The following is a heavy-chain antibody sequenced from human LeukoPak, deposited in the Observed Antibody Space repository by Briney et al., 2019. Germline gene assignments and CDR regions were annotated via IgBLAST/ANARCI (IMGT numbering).Heavy chain of an antibody. CDR1: GYAFTGYY. Sequence: ASVKVSCKASGYAFTGYYMHWVRQAPGQGLEWMGWINPNRGGTNHAQKFQGRATMTRDTSISTAYMELSRLTSDDTAAYFCARSFIDYGAMPWALDIWGQGTMVTVSS. CDR3: ARSFIDYGAMPWALDI. CDR2: INPNRGGT. D-gene: IGHD4-17*01. V-gene: IGHV1-2*02. J-gene: IGHJ3*02.